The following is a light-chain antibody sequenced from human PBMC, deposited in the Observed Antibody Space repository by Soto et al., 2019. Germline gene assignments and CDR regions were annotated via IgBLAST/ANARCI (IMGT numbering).Light chain of an antibody. CDR2: DVT. Sequence: QPPSMPRSPAHSIALSCAGTSRDLGAYNYVSWYQQHPGKAPKRMIFDVTNRPSGVSDRFSGSKSGNTASLTISGLQAEDEADYYCSAYTSSSTYVFGTGTKVTVI. CDR1: SRDLGAYNY. V-gene: IGLV2-14*03. J-gene: IGLJ1*01. CDR3: SAYTSSSTYV.